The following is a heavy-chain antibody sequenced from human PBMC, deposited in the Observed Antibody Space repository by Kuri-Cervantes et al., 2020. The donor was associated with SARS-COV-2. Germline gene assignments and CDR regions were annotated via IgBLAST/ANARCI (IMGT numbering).Heavy chain of an antibody. Sequence: ETLSLTCVASGFAFSNYVIHWVRQAPGKGLEWVASIDSSSYYIYHADSVKGRLTISRDNAKTSLYLQMNSLKPEDTAVYYCAREEGGELGEAFDYWGQGALVTVSS. CDR2: IDSSSYYI. J-gene: IGHJ4*02. V-gene: IGHV3-21*01. CDR1: GFAFSNYV. CDR3: AREEGGELGEAFDY. D-gene: IGHD7-27*01.